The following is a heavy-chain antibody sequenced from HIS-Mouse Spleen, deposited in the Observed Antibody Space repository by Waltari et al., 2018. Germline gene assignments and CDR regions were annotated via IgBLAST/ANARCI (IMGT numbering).Heavy chain of an antibody. V-gene: IGHV3-21*01. CDR1: GFTFSSYS. CDR3: ARRLLTGDAFDI. Sequence: EVQLVQSGGGLVKPGGSLRFSCAASGFTFSSYSMNWVRQAPGKGLEWVSSISSSSSYIYYADSVKGRFTISRDNAKNSLYLQMNSLRAEDTAVYYCARRLLTGDAFDIWGQGTMVTVSS. D-gene: IGHD7-27*01. CDR2: ISSSSSYI. J-gene: IGHJ3*02.